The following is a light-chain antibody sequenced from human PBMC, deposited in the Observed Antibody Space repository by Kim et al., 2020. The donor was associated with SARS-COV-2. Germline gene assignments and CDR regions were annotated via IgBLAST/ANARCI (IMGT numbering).Light chain of an antibody. CDR2: EGS. J-gene: IGLJ1*01. CDR3: CSYAGSSTYV. CDR1: SSDVGSYNL. Sequence: QSIPISCTGTSSDVGSYNLVSWYQQHPGKAPKLMIYEGSKRPSGVSNRFSGSKSGNTASLTISGLQAEDEADYYCCSYAGSSTYVFGTGTKVTVL. V-gene: IGLV2-23*01.